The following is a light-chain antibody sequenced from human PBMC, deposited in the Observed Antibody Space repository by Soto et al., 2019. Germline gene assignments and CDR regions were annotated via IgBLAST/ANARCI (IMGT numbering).Light chain of an antibody. V-gene: IGLV2-14*03. CDR3: SSYTSSSTLV. Sequence: QSALTQPASVSGSPGQSIAISCTGTSSDVGGYNYVSWYQQHPGKAPKLIIYDVSSRPSGVSDRFSGSKSVHTASLTISGLQAEDEAYYYRSSYTSSSTLVFGGGTKVTVL. J-gene: IGLJ2*01. CDR1: SSDVGGYNY. CDR2: DVS.